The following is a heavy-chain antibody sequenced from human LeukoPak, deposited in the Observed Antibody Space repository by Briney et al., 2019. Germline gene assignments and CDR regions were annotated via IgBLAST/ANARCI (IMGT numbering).Heavy chain of an antibody. V-gene: IGHV4-34*01. Sequence: KPSETLSLTCAVYGGSFSGYYWNWIRQPPGKGLEWIGEINHYGSTKYGPSLKSRVTISGDTSKNQFSLRLNSVTAADTAVYYCARAYRAHQTFHSYHFFDFWGRGTLVTVSS. D-gene: IGHD5-18*01. J-gene: IGHJ4*02. CDR1: GGSFSGYY. CDR2: INHYGST. CDR3: ARAYRAHQTFHSYHFFDF.